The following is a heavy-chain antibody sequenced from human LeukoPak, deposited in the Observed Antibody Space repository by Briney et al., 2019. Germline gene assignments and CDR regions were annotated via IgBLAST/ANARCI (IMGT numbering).Heavy chain of an antibody. V-gene: IGHV6-1*01. D-gene: IGHD2-8*02. CDR3: TRGHWSAFDI. J-gene: IGHJ3*02. Sequence: SQTLSLNCAISGDSVSSNSAAWNWIRQSPSRGLEWLGRTYYRSKWYNDFAVSVKSRITINPDTSKNQFSLQLSSMTPEDTAVYYCTRGHWSAFDIWGQGTMVTVSS. CDR1: GDSVSSNSAA. CDR2: TYYRSKWYN.